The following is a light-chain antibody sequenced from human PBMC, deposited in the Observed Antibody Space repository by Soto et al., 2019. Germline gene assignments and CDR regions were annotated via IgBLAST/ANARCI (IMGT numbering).Light chain of an antibody. CDR1: QGISRY. Sequence: IQLTQSTSSLSASVGDRVTITCRASQGISRYLAWYQQKAGKAPKLLIYVASTLQGGVPSRFSGSGSGTDFTLTISGLQPEDFATYYCQQYNSYSPITFGQGARLEIK. V-gene: IGKV1-9*01. CDR3: QQYNSYSPIT. J-gene: IGKJ5*01. CDR2: VAS.